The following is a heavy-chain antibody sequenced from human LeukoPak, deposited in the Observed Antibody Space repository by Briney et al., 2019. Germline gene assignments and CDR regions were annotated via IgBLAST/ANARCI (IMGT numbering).Heavy chain of an antibody. CDR2: IYYDGST. Sequence: SETLSLTCTVSGGSISTYYWSWIRQSPGKGLEWIGYIYYDGSTNYNPSLKSRVTISVDTSKNQFSLKLSSVTAAETAVYYCAREGRYRYGYNEYHLYMDIWGKGTTVAVSS. J-gene: IGHJ6*03. CDR1: GGSISTYY. CDR3: AREGRYRYGYNEYHLYMDI. D-gene: IGHD5-18*01. V-gene: IGHV4-59*12.